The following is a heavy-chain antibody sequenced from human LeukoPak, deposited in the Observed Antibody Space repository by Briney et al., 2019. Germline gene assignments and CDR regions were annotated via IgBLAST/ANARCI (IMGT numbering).Heavy chain of an antibody. V-gene: IGHV3-23*01. CDR2: ISGSGGSA. CDR3: AKESGIVVVPASFDY. CDR1: GFSFSSSA. D-gene: IGHD2-2*01. Sequence: PGGSLRLSCAASGFSFSSSAMTWVRQAPGKGLEWVSAISGSGGSANYADSVKGRFTISRDNSKSTLYLQMNSLRAEDTAVYYCAKESGIVVVPASFDYWGQGTLVTVSS. J-gene: IGHJ4*02.